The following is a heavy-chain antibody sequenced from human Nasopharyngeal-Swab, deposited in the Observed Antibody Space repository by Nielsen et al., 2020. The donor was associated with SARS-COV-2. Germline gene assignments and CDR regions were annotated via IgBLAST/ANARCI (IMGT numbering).Heavy chain of an antibody. V-gene: IGHV4-34*01. CDR3: ARGGYSYEPDY. Sequence: SETLSLTCAVYGGSFSGYYWSWIRQPPGKGLEWIGEINHSGSTNYNPSLKSRVTISVDTSKNQFSLKLSSVTAADTAVYYCARGGYSYEPDYWGQGTLVTVSS. CDR2: INHSGST. CDR1: GGSFSGYY. J-gene: IGHJ4*02. D-gene: IGHD5-18*01.